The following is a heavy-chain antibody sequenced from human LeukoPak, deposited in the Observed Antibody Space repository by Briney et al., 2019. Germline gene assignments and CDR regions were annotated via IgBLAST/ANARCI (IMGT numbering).Heavy chain of an antibody. J-gene: IGHJ6*02. CDR2: ISGGGGST. CDR1: GFTFSSYA. V-gene: IGHV3-23*01. CDR3: AKDLFSSSGWSPSGMDV. Sequence: GGSLRLSCAASGFTFSSYAMNWVRRAPGKGLEWVSVISGGGGSTFYADSVKGRFTISRDNSRNTMYLQMNSLRAEDTAVYYCAKDLFSSSGWSPSGMDVWGQGTTVTVSS. D-gene: IGHD6-19*01.